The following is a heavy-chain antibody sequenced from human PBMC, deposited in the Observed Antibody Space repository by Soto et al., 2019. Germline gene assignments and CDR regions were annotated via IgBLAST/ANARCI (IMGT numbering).Heavy chain of an antibody. D-gene: IGHD2-15*01. Sequence: EVQLVESGGGLVQPGGSLRLSCAASGFPLKDYAMHWVRQGPGKGVEWVGGVWWSSSRIDYAESVKGRFTISRDNAKNFIYLQINSLRSADTAVYYCGKDLTPGGLDCGGQGTQVTVSS. CDR3: GKDLTPGGLDC. CDR2: VWWSSSRI. CDR1: GFPLKDYA. J-gene: IGHJ4*02. V-gene: IGHV3-9*01.